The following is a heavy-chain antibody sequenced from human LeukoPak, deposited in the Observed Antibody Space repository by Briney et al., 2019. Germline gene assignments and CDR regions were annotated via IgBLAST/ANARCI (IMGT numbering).Heavy chain of an antibody. CDR2: IIPIFGTA. D-gene: IGHD3-9*01. V-gene: IGHV1-69*13. CDR1: GGTFSSYA. Sequence: ASVKVSCKASGGTFSSYAISWVRQAPGQGLEWMGGIIPIFGTANYAQKFQGRVTITADESTSTAYMELGSLRSEDKAVYYCARGADILTGYYGMDVWGQGTTVTVSS. J-gene: IGHJ6*02. CDR3: ARGADILTGYYGMDV.